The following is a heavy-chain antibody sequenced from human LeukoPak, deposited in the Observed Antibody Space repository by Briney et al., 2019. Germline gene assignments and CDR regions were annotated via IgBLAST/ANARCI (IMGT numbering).Heavy chain of an antibody. V-gene: IGHV3-33*01. J-gene: IGHJ4*02. CDR3: AREESSSGWSCFDY. Sequence: GGSLRLSCAGSGFTFSSYGMHWVRQAPGKGLERVSVIWYDGSNKYYADSVKGRFTISRDNSKNTLYLQMNSLRAEDTAVYYCAREESSSGWSCFDYWRQGTLVTVSS. CDR1: GFTFSSYG. CDR2: IWYDGSNK. D-gene: IGHD6-19*01.